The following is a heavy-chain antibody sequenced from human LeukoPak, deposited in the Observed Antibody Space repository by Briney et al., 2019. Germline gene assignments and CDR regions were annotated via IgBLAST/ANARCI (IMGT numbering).Heavy chain of an antibody. J-gene: IGHJ4*02. CDR3: ARAVAAAGTRRYYFDY. CDR1: GGSISSYY. CDR2: IYYSGST. V-gene: IGHV4-59*01. Sequence: PSETLSPTCTVSGGSISSYYWSWIRQPPGKGLEWIGYIYYSGSTNYNPSLKSRVTISVDTSKNQFSLKLSSVTAADTAVYYCARAVAAAGTRRYYFDYWGQGTLVTVSS. D-gene: IGHD6-13*01.